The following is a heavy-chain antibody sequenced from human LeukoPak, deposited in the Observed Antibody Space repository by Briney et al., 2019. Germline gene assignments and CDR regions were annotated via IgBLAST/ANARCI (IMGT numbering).Heavy chain of an antibody. CDR1: GFAVRSNY. D-gene: IGHD2-2*01. V-gene: IGHV3-66*01. CDR3: AKDLGDQYCSSTSCSS. Sequence: PGGSLRLSCVVSGFAVRSNYLTWVRQAPGKGPEWVSVIFNDGHTYYADSVKGRFAISRDNSANTVFLQMNSLRAEDTAVYYCAKDLGDQYCSSTSCSSWGQGTLVTVSS. J-gene: IGHJ5*02. CDR2: IFNDGHT.